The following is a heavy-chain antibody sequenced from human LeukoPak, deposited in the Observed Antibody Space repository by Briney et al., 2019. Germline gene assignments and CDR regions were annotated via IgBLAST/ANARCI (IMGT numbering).Heavy chain of an antibody. V-gene: IGHV1-69*05. CDR3: ARGRMVGPFDY. D-gene: IGHD1-14*01. J-gene: IGHJ4*02. CDR1: GGTFSSYA. CDR2: IIPTFGTA. Sequence: VASVKVSCKASGGTFSSYAISWVRQAPGQGLEWMGGIIPTFGTANYAQKFQGRVTITTGESTSTAYMELSSLRSEDTAVYYYARGRMVGPFDYWGQGTLVTVSS.